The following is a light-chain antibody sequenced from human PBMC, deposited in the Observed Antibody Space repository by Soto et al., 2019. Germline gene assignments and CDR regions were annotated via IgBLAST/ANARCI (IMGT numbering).Light chain of an antibody. J-gene: IGKJ5*01. CDR1: QSVTNN. CDR3: QQRSNWPPIT. V-gene: IGKV3D-20*02. Sequence: IVLTQSPGTLSLSPGERATLSCRASQSVTNNQLAWFRQKPGQAPRLLIWGVSNRATGIPDRFSGSGSGTDFTLTISSLEPEDFAVYYCQQRSNWPPITFGQGTRLEIK. CDR2: GVS.